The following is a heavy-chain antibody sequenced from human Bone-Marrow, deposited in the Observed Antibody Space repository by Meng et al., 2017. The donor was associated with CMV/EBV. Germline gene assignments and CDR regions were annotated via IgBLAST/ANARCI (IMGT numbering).Heavy chain of an antibody. J-gene: IGHJ5*02. CDR1: YY. V-gene: IGHV4-31*02. CDR3: ARGWGGLGCCSSTSCYTEGWFDP. CDR2: IYYSGST. D-gene: IGHD2-2*02. Sequence: YYCSWIRQHPGKGLEWIGYIYYSGSTYYNPSLKSRVTISVDTSKNQFSLKLSSVTAADTAVYYCARGWGGLGCCSSTSCYTEGWFDPWGQGTLVTVSS.